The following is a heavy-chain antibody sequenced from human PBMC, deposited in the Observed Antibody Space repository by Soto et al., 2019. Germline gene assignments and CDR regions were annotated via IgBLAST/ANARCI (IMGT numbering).Heavy chain of an antibody. D-gene: IGHD4-4*01. CDR3: ATSDVNHSRYYFDY. Sequence: QVQLVQSGAEVKKPGSSVKVSCKASGGTFSSYTISWVRQAPGQGREWMGRLIPILGIANYTQKFQGRFTITPDKSTSTAYMELSSLRSEDTAVYYCATSDVNHSRYYFDYWGQGTLVTVSS. CDR1: GGTFSSYT. J-gene: IGHJ4*02. V-gene: IGHV1-69*02. CDR2: LIPILGIA.